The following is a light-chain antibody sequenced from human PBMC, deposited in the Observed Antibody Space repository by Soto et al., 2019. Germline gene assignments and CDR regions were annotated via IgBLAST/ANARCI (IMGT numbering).Light chain of an antibody. V-gene: IGLV1-51*01. CDR3: GTYDSSLSAGV. CDR2: DNN. CDR1: SSNIGNNY. Sequence: QSVLTQPPSVSAAPGQTVTISCSGTSSNIGNNYVSWYQQLPGTAPKLLIYDNNERPSGIPDRFSGSKSDKSATLSITGLQTGDEADYYCGTYDSSLSAGVFGGGTKLTVL. J-gene: IGLJ2*01.